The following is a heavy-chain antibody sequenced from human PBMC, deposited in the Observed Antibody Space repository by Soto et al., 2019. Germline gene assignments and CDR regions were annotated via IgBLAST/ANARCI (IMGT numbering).Heavy chain of an antibody. CDR1: RFTFSSCS. CDR2: ISTTSSSI. Sequence: GGSLRLSGAASRFTFSSCSKNWVRQAPGKGLEWISYISTTSSSIYYADSVKGRFTISRDNAKNSLFLQMNSLRDEDTAVYYCARKGVACDYWGQGALVTVSS. D-gene: IGHD3-3*01. CDR3: ARKGVACDY. V-gene: IGHV3-48*02. J-gene: IGHJ4*02.